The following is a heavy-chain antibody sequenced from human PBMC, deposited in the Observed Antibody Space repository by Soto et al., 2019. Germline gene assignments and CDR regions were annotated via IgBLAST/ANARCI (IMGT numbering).Heavy chain of an antibody. V-gene: IGHV3-21*01. Sequence: GGSLRLSCAASGFTFSNYNMNWVRQAPGKGLEWVSSISSRSSYIYYADSVKGRFTISRDNAKNSLYLQMNSLRAEDTAVYYCARDAGQGGFWSGYYAIDYWGQGTLVTVSS. D-gene: IGHD3-3*01. CDR3: ARDAGQGGFWSGYYAIDY. CDR1: GFTFSNYN. CDR2: ISSRSSYI. J-gene: IGHJ4*02.